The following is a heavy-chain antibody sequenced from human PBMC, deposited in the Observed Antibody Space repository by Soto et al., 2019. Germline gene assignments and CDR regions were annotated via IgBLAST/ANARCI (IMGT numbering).Heavy chain of an antibody. V-gene: IGHV1-18*01. D-gene: IGHD6-13*01. CDR3: ARETPYGGYSSSYSSDY. CDR2: ISAYNGNT. CDR1: GYTFTSYG. Sequence: QVQLAQSVAEVKKPGASVKVSCKASGYTFTSYGISWVRQAPGQGLEWMGWISAYNGNTNYAQKLQGRVTMTTDTSTSTAYMALRSLRSDDTAVYYCARETPYGGYSSSYSSDYWGQGTLVTVSS. J-gene: IGHJ4*02.